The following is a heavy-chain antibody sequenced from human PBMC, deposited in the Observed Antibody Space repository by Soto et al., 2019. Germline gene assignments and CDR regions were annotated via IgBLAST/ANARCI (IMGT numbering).Heavy chain of an antibody. CDR2: IYYLGST. CDR3: ARHVNPWAQGAFDI. V-gene: IGHV4-59*01. J-gene: IGHJ3*02. Sequence: PSETLSLTCTVSGGSISSYYWSWIRQPPGRGLEWIGNIYYLGSTNYNPSLESRVTMSVDTSKNQFSLKLSSVTAADTAVYYCARHVNPWAQGAFDIWGQGTMVTVSS. D-gene: IGHD3-10*02. CDR1: GGSISSYY.